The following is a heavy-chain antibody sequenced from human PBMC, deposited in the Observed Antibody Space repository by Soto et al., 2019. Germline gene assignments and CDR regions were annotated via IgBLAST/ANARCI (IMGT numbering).Heavy chain of an antibody. Sequence: SETLSLTCAVYGGSFSGYYWSWIRQPPGKGLEWIGEINHSGSTNYNPSLKSRVTISVDTSKNQFSLKLSSVTAADTAVYYCARAGRFLGWLGPVKKATSHNCFDPWGQGTLVTVSS. CDR2: INHSGST. J-gene: IGHJ5*02. CDR3: ARAGRFLGWLGPVKKATSHNCFDP. D-gene: IGHD3-3*01. CDR1: GGSFSGYY. V-gene: IGHV4-34*01.